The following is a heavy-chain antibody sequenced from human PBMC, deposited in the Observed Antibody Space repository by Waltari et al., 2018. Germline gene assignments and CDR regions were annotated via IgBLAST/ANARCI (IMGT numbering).Heavy chain of an antibody. CDR2: MNPNSGNT. CDR1: GYTFTSYD. J-gene: IGHJ6*02. V-gene: IGHV1-8*03. Sequence: QVQLVQSGAEVKKPGASVKVSCKASGYTFTSYDINWVRQATGRGLEWMGWMNPNSGNTGYAQKFQGRVTITRNTSISTAYMELSSLRSEDTAVYYCARVPRRPAYIWGSYDYYYGMDVWGQGTTVTVSS. D-gene: IGHD3-16*01. CDR3: ARVPRRPAYIWGSYDYYYGMDV.